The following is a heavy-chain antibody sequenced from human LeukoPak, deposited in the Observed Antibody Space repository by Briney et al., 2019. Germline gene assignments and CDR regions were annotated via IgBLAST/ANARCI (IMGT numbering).Heavy chain of an antibody. CDR1: GFTFSSYW. CDR2: INSDGSST. CDR3: AKGASGRCTGAICYALDY. V-gene: IGHV3-74*01. J-gene: IGHJ4*02. Sequence: GGSLRLSCAASGFTFSSYWMHWVRQAPGKGLVCVSRINSDGSSTSYADSVKGRFIISRDNSKNTLYLQMNSLRAEDTAIYYCAKGASGRCTGAICYALDYWGQGTLVAVSS. D-gene: IGHD2-15*01.